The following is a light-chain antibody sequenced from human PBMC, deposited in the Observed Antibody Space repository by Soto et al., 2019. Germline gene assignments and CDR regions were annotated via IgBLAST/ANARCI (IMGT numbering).Light chain of an antibody. V-gene: IGKV3-20*01. CDR3: QQYSDSLT. Sequence: EIVLTQSPGTLSLSPGERATLSCRASQSVSNNYLAWYQQKPGQAPRLLIYGASNRATGIPDRFSGSGSGTDFTLTISRLEPEDFAVYYCQQYSDSLTFGGGTKVDIK. CDR2: GAS. CDR1: QSVSNNY. J-gene: IGKJ4*01.